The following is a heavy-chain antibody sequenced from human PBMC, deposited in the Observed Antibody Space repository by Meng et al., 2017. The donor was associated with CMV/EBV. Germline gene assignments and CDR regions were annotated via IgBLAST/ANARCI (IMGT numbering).Heavy chain of an antibody. V-gene: IGHV3-74*01. CDR1: GFTFRSYW. CDR3: ARDAAIFGVVKATPDY. D-gene: IGHD3-3*01. J-gene: IGHJ4*02. Sequence: GVLKIPCAASGFTFRSYWMHWVRQAPGKGLVWVSRINSDGSSTSYADSVKARFTIPRDNAKNTLYLQMNSLRAEDTAVYYCARDAAIFGVVKATPDYWGQGTLVTVSS. CDR2: INSDGSST.